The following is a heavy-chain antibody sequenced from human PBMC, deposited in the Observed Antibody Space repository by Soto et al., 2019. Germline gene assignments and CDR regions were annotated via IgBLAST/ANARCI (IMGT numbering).Heavy chain of an antibody. D-gene: IGHD6-13*01. CDR2: ISGSGGST. J-gene: IGHJ6*02. CDR3: AKDQYSSSWYYYYYGMDV. V-gene: IGHV3-23*01. CDR1: GFTFSSYA. Sequence: EVQLLESGGGLVQPGGSLRLSCAASGFTFSSYAMSWVRQAPGKGLEWVSAISGSGGSTYYADSVTGRFTISRDNSKNTLYLQMNSLRAEDKAVYYCAKDQYSSSWYYYYYGMDVWCQGTTVTVSS.